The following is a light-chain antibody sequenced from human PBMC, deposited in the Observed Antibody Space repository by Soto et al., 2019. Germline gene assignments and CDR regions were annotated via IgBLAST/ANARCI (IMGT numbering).Light chain of an antibody. CDR3: QHYNNSWT. CDR2: GAS. V-gene: IGKV3-15*01. Sequence: EIVMTQSPATLSVSPGERVTLSCRASQSVRRNLAWYQQKPGQVPRVLIYGASTRAIGIPDRFSGSGSGTEFTLTISSLQSEDFAVYYYQHYNNSWTFGGGTKVEIK. CDR1: QSVRRN. J-gene: IGKJ4*01.